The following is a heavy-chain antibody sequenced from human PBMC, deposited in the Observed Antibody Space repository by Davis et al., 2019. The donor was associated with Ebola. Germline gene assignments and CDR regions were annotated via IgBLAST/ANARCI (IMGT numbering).Heavy chain of an antibody. V-gene: IGHV3-30*18. D-gene: IGHD2-2*01. CDR3: ANADCSSTSCYAYYYYGMDV. J-gene: IGHJ6*02. CDR2: ISYDGSNK. Sequence: PGGSLRLSCAASGFTFSSYGMHWVRQAPGKGLEWVAVISYDGSNKYYADSVKGRFTISRDNSKNTLYLQMNSLRAEDTAVYYCANADCSSTSCYAYYYYGMDVWGQGTTVTVSS. CDR1: GFTFSSYG.